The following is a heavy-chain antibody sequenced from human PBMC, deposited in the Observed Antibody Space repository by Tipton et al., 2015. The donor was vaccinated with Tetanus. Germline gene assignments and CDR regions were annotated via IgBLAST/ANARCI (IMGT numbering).Heavy chain of an antibody. D-gene: IGHD3-10*01. CDR2: ISAYNGDA. Sequence: QLVQSGGEVKKPGASVKVSCRASGYTFTSYGITWVRQAPGQGLEWMGWISAYNGDANYAQQLQGRVTMTTDKSTSTTYMELRSLRSDDTAVYYCARATMVRGVLYMDVWGQGTTVTVSS. CDR1: GYTFTSYG. J-gene: IGHJ6*02. V-gene: IGHV1-18*01. CDR3: ARATMVRGVLYMDV.